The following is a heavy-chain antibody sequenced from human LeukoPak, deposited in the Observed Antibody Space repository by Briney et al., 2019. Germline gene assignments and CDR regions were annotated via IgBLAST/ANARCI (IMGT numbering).Heavy chain of an antibody. CDR1: GFTFSSYG. Sequence: PGRSLRLSCAASGFTFSSYGMHWVRQAPGKGLEWVAVISYDGSNKYYADSVKGRFTISRDNSKNTLYLQMSSLRAEDTAVYYCAKDRYYYDSSSAVFDYWGQGTLVTVSS. CDR2: ISYDGSNK. J-gene: IGHJ4*02. V-gene: IGHV3-30*18. CDR3: AKDRYYYDSSSAVFDY. D-gene: IGHD3-22*01.